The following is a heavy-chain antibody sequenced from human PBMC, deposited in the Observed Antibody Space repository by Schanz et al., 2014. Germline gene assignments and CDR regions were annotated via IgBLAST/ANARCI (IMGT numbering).Heavy chain of an antibody. CDR1: GFTFSDSW. V-gene: IGHV3-74*01. Sequence: EVQLVESGGGLVQPGGSLRLSCAASGFTFSDSWMHWVRQAPGKGLVWVSRTSNDGSFTTFADSVKGRFTISRDNSKNTLYLQMNSLRAEDTAVYYCARDRWDWNNAFDIWGQGTMVTVS. J-gene: IGHJ3*02. CDR3: ARDRWDWNNAFDI. D-gene: IGHD1-1*01. CDR2: TSNDGSFT.